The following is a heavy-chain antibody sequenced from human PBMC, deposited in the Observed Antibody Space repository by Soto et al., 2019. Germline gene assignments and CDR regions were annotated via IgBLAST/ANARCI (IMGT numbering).Heavy chain of an antibody. CDR1: GGSISSYY. Sequence: PSETLSLTCTVSGGSISSYYWSWIRQPPGKGLECIGYIYYSGSTYYNPSLKSRVTISVDRSKNQFSLKLSSVTAADTAVYYCARGQVVAAQHWGQGTLVTVSS. CDR2: IYYSGST. V-gene: IGHV4-59*12. D-gene: IGHD2-15*01. CDR3: ARGQVVAAQH. J-gene: IGHJ4*02.